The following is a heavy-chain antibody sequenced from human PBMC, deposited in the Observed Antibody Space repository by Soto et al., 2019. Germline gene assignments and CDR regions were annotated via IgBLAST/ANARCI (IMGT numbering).Heavy chain of an antibody. J-gene: IGHJ4*02. CDR3: ARARGESRFDY. CDR1: GGSISSYY. V-gene: IGHV4-59*01. Sequence: PSETLSLTCTVSGGSISSYYWSWFRQPPGKGLEWIGYICYSGSTNYNPSLNSRITISVDTSKNQISLKLSSVTAADTAAYYCARARGESRFDYWGQGSLVTVSS. D-gene: IGHD3-10*01. CDR2: ICYSGST.